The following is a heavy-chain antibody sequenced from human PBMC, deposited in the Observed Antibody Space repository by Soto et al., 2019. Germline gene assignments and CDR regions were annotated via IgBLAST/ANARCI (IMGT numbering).Heavy chain of an antibody. CDR2: INHSGST. J-gene: IGHJ6*03. Sequence: SETLSLTCAVYGGSFSGYYWSWIRQPPGKGLEWIGEINHSGSTNYNPSLKSRVTISVDTSKNQFSLKLSPVTAADTAVYYCARSYDYIWGSYYMDVWGKGTTVTVSS. V-gene: IGHV4-34*01. CDR3: ARSYDYIWGSYYMDV. CDR1: GGSFSGYY. D-gene: IGHD3-16*01.